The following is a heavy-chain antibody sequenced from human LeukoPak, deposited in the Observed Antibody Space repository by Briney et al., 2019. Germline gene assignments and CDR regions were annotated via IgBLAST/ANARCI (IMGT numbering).Heavy chain of an antibody. Sequence: GESLKISCKGSGYSFTSYWIGWVRQMPGKGLEWMGIFYPGDSDTRYSPSFQGQVTISADKSISTAYLQWSSLKASDTAMYYCARFAMVRGAPDAFDIWGQGTMVTVSS. CDR3: ARFAMVRGAPDAFDI. V-gene: IGHV5-51*01. CDR2: FYPGDSDT. J-gene: IGHJ3*02. D-gene: IGHD3-10*01. CDR1: GYSFTSYW.